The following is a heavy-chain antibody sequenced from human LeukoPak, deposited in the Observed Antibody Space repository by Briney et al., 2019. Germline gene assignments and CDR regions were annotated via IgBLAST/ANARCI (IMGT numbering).Heavy chain of an antibody. D-gene: IGHD2-21*01. Sequence: PSETLSLTCTVSGGSISSSSYYWGWIRQPPGKGLEWIGSIYYSGSTYYNPSLKSRVTISVDTSKNQFSLKLSSVTAADTAVYYCARDPGYSDAFDIWGQGTMVTVSS. CDR2: IYYSGST. V-gene: IGHV4-39*07. CDR3: ARDPGYSDAFDI. J-gene: IGHJ3*02. CDR1: GGSISSSSYY.